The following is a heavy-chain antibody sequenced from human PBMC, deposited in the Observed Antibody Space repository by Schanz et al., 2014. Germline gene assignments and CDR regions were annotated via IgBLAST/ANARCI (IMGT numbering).Heavy chain of an antibody. Sequence: EVQLVESGGGLVQPGGSQRLSCAVSGFTFSNCDMTWVRQAPGKGLEWVAIIDGRGITTFYADSVKGRFTISRDNAKNTVYLQMNSLRDDDTAVYYCVKEGTVVSGSPRDYWGQGALVTVSS. D-gene: IGHD3-10*01. J-gene: IGHJ4*02. CDR1: GFTFSNCD. CDR3: VKEGTVVSGSPRDY. CDR2: IDGRGITT. V-gene: IGHV3-23*04.